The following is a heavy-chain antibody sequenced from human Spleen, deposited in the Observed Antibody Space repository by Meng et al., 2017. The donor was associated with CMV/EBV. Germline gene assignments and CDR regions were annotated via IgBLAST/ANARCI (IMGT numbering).Heavy chain of an antibody. CDR2: ISDNGNTI. CDR1: GFTFSDHY. CDR3: ARESGSGQYYFDY. V-gene: IGHV3-11*04. J-gene: IGHJ4*02. Sequence: LSLTCAASGFTFSDHYMGWIRQAPGKGLEWVSYISDNGNTIYYADSVKGRFTISRDNAKNSLYLQMNSLRAEDTAVYYCARESGSGQYYFDYWGQGTLVTVSS. D-gene: IGHD6-19*01.